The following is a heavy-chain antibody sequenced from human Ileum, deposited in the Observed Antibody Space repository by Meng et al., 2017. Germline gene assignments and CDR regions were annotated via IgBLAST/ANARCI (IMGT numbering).Heavy chain of an antibody. CDR3: ARGHYDKYFDS. CDR1: GGSVNTGSYY. Sequence: QVHLQESGPGLVRPSETLSLTCTISGGSVNTGSYYWSWIRQPPGKGLEWIGYMYFSGSTKYNASLKSRVSISVDTSKKQFSLNLTSVTAADTAVYYCARGHYDKYFDSWGQGTLVTVSS. V-gene: IGHV4-61*01. CDR2: MYFSGST. J-gene: IGHJ4*02. D-gene: IGHD3-22*01.